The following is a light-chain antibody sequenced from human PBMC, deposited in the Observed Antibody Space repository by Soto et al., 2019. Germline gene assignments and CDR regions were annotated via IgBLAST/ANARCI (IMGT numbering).Light chain of an antibody. V-gene: IGKV3-20*01. CDR1: QSVNSNY. CDR3: QEYNTWPWT. CDR2: GVS. Sequence: EIVLTQSPGTLSLSPGERATLCCRTSQSVNSNYLAWHQQKPGQAPRLLIYGVSSRATGIPDRFSGSGSGTDFTLTISRLEPEDFAVYYCQEYNTWPWTFGQGTKVDIK. J-gene: IGKJ1*01.